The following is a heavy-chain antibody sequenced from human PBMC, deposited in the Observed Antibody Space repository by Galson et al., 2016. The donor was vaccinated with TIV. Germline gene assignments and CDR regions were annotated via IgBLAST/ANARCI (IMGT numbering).Heavy chain of an antibody. CDR1: GLSVSINY. Sequence: SLRLSCAASGLSVSINYVTWVRQAPGKGLEWVSLISDGGKTYYSDSVRGRFTISRDNSKNTLYLQMNGLRAEDSAVYYCARDRVVDGYYYYYYYDLDVWGQGTAVTVSS. CDR3: ARDRVVDGYYYYYYYDLDV. D-gene: IGHD3-22*01. CDR2: ISDGGKT. J-gene: IGHJ6*02. V-gene: IGHV3-66*02.